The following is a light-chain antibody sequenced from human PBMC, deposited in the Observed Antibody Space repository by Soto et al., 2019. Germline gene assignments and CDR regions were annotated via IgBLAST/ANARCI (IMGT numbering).Light chain of an antibody. CDR2: GAS. CDR3: QQYGRSPRT. Sequence: EIVLTPSPGTLSLSPGDRATLSCRASQSISRPYLAWYQQKPGQAPRLLINGASSRAEGIPDRFSGSGSGTDFTLTISRLEPEDFAVYDCQQYGRSPRTFGQGTKVDIK. CDR1: QSISRPY. V-gene: IGKV3-20*01. J-gene: IGKJ1*01.